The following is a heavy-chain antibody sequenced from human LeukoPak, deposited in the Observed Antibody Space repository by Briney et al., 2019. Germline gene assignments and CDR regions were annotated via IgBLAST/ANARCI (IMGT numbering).Heavy chain of an antibody. J-gene: IGHJ4*02. CDR1: GGSISSYY. CDR2: IYYSGST. D-gene: IGHD6-13*01. CDR3: ARQTGIRRSYFDY. V-gene: IGHV4-59*08. Sequence: SETLSLTCTVSGGSISSYYWSWIRQPPGKGLEWIGYIYYSGSTYYNPSLKSRVTISVDTSKNQFSLKLSSVTAADTAVYYCARQTGIRRSYFDYWGQGTLVTVSS.